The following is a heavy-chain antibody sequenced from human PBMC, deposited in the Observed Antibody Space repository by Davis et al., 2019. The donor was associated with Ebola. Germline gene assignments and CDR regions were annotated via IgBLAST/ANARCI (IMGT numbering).Heavy chain of an antibody. D-gene: IGHD6-19*01. J-gene: IGHJ6*02. CDR1: GFTFSSYG. Sequence: GESLKISCAASGFTFSSYGMHWVRQAPGKGLEWVAVIWYDGSNKYYADSVKGRFTISRDNSKNTLYLQMNSLRAEDTAVYYCARDRGIAVAGIPRGGMDVWGQGTTVTVSS. CDR3: ARDRGIAVAGIPRGGMDV. V-gene: IGHV3-33*01. CDR2: IWYDGSNK.